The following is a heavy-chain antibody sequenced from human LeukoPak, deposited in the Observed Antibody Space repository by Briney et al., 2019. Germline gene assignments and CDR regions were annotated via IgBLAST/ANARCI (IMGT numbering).Heavy chain of an antibody. CDR3: AREFSGSNYGFPFDY. Sequence: GGSLRLSCAASGFTFSSYSMNWVRQAPGKGLEWVSSISSSSSYIYYADSVKGRFTISRDNAKNSLYLQMNSLRAEDTAVYYCAREFSGSNYGFPFDYWGQGTLVTVSS. CDR2: ISSSSSYI. J-gene: IGHJ4*02. D-gene: IGHD1-26*01. V-gene: IGHV3-21*01. CDR1: GFTFSSYS.